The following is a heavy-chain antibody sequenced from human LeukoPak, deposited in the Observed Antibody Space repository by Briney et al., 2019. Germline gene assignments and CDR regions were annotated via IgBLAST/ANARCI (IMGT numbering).Heavy chain of an antibody. CDR3: AKDYDFWFRDFDY. J-gene: IGHJ4*02. Sequence: GGSLRLSCAASGFTFSSYAMGWVRQFPGKGLEWVSAISGSGGNTYYADSVRGRFTISRDNSKNTLHLQMNSLRAEDTAVYYCAKDYDFWFRDFDYWGQGTLVTVSS. CDR1: GFTFSSYA. D-gene: IGHD3-3*01. V-gene: IGHV3-23*01. CDR2: ISGSGGNT.